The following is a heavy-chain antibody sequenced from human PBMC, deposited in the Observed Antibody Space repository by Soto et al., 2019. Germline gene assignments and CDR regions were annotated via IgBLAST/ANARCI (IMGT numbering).Heavy chain of an antibody. D-gene: IGHD2-15*01. J-gene: IGHJ4*02. V-gene: IGHV4-30-4*01. CDR1: GGSISSGDYY. Sequence: SETLSLTCTVSGGSISSGDYYWSWIRQPPGKGLEWIGFISYSGSTYYSTSLKSRVTISVDTSKSQFSLNLSFVTAADTSVYYCATMGTPATGLYFFDYWGQGSLVTDSS. CDR2: ISYSGST. CDR3: ATMGTPATGLYFFDY.